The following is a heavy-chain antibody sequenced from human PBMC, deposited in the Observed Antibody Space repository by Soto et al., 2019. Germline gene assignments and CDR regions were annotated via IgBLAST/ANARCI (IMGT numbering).Heavy chain of an antibody. Sequence: QVQLQESGPGLVKPSDTLSLTCAVSGYSISSSNWWGWIRQPPGKGLEWIGYIYYSGSTYYNPSLKSRDTMSVDTSKNQFTLTLSSVTGVDTAVYYCARTGSGSYYNDDYYYYYMDVWGKGTTVTVSS. D-gene: IGHD3-10*01. CDR1: GYSISSSNW. J-gene: IGHJ6*03. CDR3: ARTGSGSYYNDDYYYYYMDV. V-gene: IGHV4-28*01. CDR2: IYYSGST.